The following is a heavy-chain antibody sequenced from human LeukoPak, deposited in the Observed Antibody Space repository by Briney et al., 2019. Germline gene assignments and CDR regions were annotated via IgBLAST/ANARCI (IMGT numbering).Heavy chain of an antibody. J-gene: IGHJ4*02. CDR3: ARDKNYDILTGYQDY. D-gene: IGHD3-9*01. Sequence: GGSLRFSCAASGFTFSSYSMNWVRQAPGKGLEWVSSISSSSSYIYYADSVKGRFTISRDNAKNSLYLQMNSLRAEDTAVYYCARDKNYDILTGYQDYWGQGTLVTVSS. CDR1: GFTFSSYS. V-gene: IGHV3-21*01. CDR2: ISSSSSYI.